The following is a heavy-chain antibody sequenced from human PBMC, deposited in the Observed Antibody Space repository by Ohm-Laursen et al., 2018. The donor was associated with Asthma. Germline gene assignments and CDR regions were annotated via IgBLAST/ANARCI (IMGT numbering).Heavy chain of an antibody. Sequence: GASVKVSCKSSGGTFSNYVIGWVRQAPGQGLEWMGGINSVYGTTDYAQKFQGRLTITADESTTTVYMELNSLRSEDTAVYYCARKAGSCITSNCYSLDFWGQGTLVTVSS. V-gene: IGHV1-69*13. J-gene: IGHJ4*02. CDR2: INSVYGTT. D-gene: IGHD2-15*01. CDR3: ARKAGSCITSNCYSLDF. CDR1: GGTFSNYV.